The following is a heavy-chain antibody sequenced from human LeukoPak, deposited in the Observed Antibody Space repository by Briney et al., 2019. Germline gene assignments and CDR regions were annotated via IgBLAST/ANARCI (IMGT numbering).Heavy chain of an antibody. CDR2: IKSDGSST. Sequence: GGSLRLSCAASGFTFSSYWMHWVRQAPGKGLVWVSRIKSDGSSTTYADSVKGRFTISRDNAKNTLYLQMNSLKAEDTAVYYCARDYASVPAAIWGNWFDPWGQGTLVTVSS. CDR3: ARDYASVPAAIWGNWFDP. CDR1: GFTFSSYW. J-gene: IGHJ5*02. V-gene: IGHV3-74*01. D-gene: IGHD2-2*01.